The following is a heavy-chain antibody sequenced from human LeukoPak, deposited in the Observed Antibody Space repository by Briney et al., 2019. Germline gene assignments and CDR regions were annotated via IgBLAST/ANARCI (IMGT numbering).Heavy chain of an antibody. Sequence: GGSLGLSCAASGFTVSSNYMSWVRQAPGKGLEWVSVIYSGGSTYYADSVKGRFTISRDNSKNTLYLQMNSLRAEDTAVYYCARCDSSGYYYVQYYFDYWGQGTLVTVSS. J-gene: IGHJ4*02. CDR2: IYSGGST. CDR3: ARCDSSGYYYVQYYFDY. D-gene: IGHD3-22*01. CDR1: GFTVSSNY. V-gene: IGHV3-66*02.